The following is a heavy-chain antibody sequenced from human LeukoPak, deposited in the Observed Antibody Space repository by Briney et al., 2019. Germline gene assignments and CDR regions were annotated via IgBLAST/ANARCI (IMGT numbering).Heavy chain of an antibody. V-gene: IGHV4-34*01. D-gene: IGHD6-13*01. CDR3: ARFRIAASS. CDR2: INHSGST. Sequence: PSETLSLTCAVYGGSFSGYYWSWIRQPPGKGLEWIGEINHSGSTNYNPSLKSRVTISVDTSKNQFSLKLSSVTAADTAVYYCARFRIAASSWGQGTLVTVSS. CDR1: GGSFSGYY. J-gene: IGHJ4*02.